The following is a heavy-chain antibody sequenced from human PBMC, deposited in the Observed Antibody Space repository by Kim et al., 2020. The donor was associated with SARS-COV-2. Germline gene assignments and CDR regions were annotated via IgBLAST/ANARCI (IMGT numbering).Heavy chain of an antibody. CDR1: GGSISSYY. V-gene: IGHV4-59*01. CDR3: ASKSRDGYNWVFDY. Sequence: SETLSLTCTVSGGSISSYYWSWIRQPPGKGLEWIGYIYYSGSTNYNPSLKSRVTISVDTSKNQFSLKLSSVTAADTAVYYCASKSRDGYNWVFDYWGQGTLVTVSS. CDR2: IYYSGST. D-gene: IGHD5-12*01. J-gene: IGHJ4*02.